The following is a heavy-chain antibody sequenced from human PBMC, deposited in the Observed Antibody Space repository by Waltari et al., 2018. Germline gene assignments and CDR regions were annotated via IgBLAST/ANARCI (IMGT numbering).Heavy chain of an antibody. Sequence: QVQLVQSGAEVKKPGSSVKVSCKASGGTFSSYAISWVRQAPGQGLEWMGGIIPIFGTANYAQKFQGRVTITADESTSTAYMELSSLRSEDTAVYYCARGTYYDFWSGYYNRYYFDYWGQGTLVTVSS. CDR2: IIPIFGTA. CDR1: GGTFSSYA. CDR3: ARGTYYDFWSGYYNRYYFDY. V-gene: IGHV1-69*13. D-gene: IGHD3-3*01. J-gene: IGHJ4*02.